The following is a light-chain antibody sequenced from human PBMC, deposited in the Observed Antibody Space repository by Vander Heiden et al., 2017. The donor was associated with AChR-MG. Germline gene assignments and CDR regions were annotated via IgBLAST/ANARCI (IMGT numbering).Light chain of an antibody. CDR1: QSINSW. Sequence: DIQMTQSPSTLSASVGDRVTITCRASQSINSWLAWYQQKPGRAPNLLIYKASTLQSGVPSRFSGSGSGTEFTRTSRSRQPDEFATYYCQQYNSYSPLTFGQGTKVEVK. CDR3: QQYNSYSPLT. V-gene: IGKV1-5*03. J-gene: IGKJ1*01. CDR2: KAS.